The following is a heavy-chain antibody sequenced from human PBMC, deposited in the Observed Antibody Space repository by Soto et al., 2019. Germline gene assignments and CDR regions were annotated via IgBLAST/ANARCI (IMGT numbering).Heavy chain of an antibody. CDR2: IKQDGSEK. CDR1: GFTFSSYW. D-gene: IGHD2-2*01. V-gene: IGHV3-7*01. J-gene: IGHJ6*03. CDR3: AREDIVVVPAASYYMDV. Sequence: GGSLRLSCAASGFTFSSYWMSWVRQAPGKGLEWVANIKQDGSEKYYVDSVKGRFTISRDNAKNSLYLQMNSLRAEDTAVYYCAREDIVVVPAASYYMDVWGKGTTVTVSS.